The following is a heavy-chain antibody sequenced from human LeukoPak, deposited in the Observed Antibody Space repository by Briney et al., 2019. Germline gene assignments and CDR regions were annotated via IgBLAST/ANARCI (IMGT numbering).Heavy chain of an antibody. V-gene: IGHV3-53*01. CDR2: IYSGGST. CDR3: ATYSILNAREFRY. J-gene: IGHJ1*01. Sequence: PGGSLRLSCAASGFTVSSNYMSWVRQAPGKGLEWVSVIYSGGSTYYADSVKGRFTISRDNSKNTLYLQMNSLRAEDTAVYYCATYSILNAREFRYWGQGTLVTVTS. CDR1: GFTVSSNY. D-gene: IGHD4-11*01.